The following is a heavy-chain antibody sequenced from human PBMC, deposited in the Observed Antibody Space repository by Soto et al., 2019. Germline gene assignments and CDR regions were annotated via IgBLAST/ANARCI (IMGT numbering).Heavy chain of an antibody. CDR1: GYTFTSYD. V-gene: IGHV1-8*01. J-gene: IGHJ6*02. CDR2: MNPNSGNT. Sequence: ASVKVSCKASGYTFTSYDINWVRQATGQGLEWMGWMNPNSGNTDYAQKFQGRVTMTRNTSISTAYMELSSLRSEDTAVYYCGRQPGHCGSTTCFGYYSVDVWGQGTTVTVSS. D-gene: IGHD2-2*01. CDR3: GRQPGHCGSTTCFGYYSVDV.